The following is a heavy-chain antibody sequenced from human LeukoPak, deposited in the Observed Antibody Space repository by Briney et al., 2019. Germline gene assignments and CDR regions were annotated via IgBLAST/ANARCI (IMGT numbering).Heavy chain of an antibody. Sequence: GGSLRLSCAVSGFTFSSYWMHWVRHAPGKGLVWVSRIDRDGSRINYADSVKGRFTISRDNGKNTLFLQMNSLRAEGAAVYYCVRGNDYGGPHYWGQGTLVTVSS. CDR3: VRGNDYGGPHY. CDR2: IDRDGSRI. CDR1: GFTFSSYW. D-gene: IGHD4-23*01. J-gene: IGHJ4*02. V-gene: IGHV3-74*01.